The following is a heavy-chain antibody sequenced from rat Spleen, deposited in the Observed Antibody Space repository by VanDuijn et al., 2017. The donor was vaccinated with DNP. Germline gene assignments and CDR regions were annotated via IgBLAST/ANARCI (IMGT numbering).Heavy chain of an antibody. D-gene: IGHD1-3*01. CDR1: GFTFSNYD. V-gene: IGHV5-25*01. J-gene: IGHJ2*01. CDR2: ISTSGSRT. Sequence: EVQLVESGGGLVQPGRSMKLSCAASGFTFSNYDMAWVRQAPKKGLEWVAAISTSGSRTYYPDSVKGRFTISRDNAKSSLYLQMNSLKSEDTATYYCARAYGSPWYFDYWGQGVMVTVSS. CDR3: ARAYGSPWYFDY.